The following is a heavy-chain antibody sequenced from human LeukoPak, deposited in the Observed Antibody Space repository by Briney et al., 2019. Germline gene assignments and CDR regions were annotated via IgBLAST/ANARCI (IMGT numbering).Heavy chain of an antibody. J-gene: IGHJ4*02. D-gene: IGHD3-10*01. CDR3: AREEFLSPGTFDY. V-gene: IGHV3-66*02. CDR2: IYSGGST. CDR1: GFTVSSNY. Sequence: GGSLRLSCAASGFTVSSNYMSWVRQAPGKGLEWVSVIYSGGSTYYADSVKGRFTISRDNSKNTLYLQMNSLRAEDTAVYYCAREEFLSPGTFDYWGQGTLVTVSS.